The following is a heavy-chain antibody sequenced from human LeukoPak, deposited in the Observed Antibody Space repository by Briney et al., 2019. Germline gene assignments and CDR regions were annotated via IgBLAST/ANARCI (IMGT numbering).Heavy chain of an antibody. D-gene: IGHD3-10*01. Sequence: PSQTLSLTCTVSGGSISSYYWSWIRQPPGKGLEWIGYIYYSGSTNYNPSLKSRVTISVDTSKNQFSLKLSSVTAADTAVYYCARGYYYGSGSPLGYWGQGTLVTVSS. CDR2: IYYSGST. CDR3: ARGYYYGSGSPLGY. V-gene: IGHV4-59*01. J-gene: IGHJ4*02. CDR1: GGSISSYY.